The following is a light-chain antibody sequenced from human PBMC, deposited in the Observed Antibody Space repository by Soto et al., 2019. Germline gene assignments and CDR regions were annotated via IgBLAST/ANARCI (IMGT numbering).Light chain of an antibody. Sequence: VVSQSPATLAVSPAXVATRFCRASQGIGVTLAWYQHKAGQAPWLFIYDRSTRASGVPTRLSGSRSGAEFTLTINCLQSEDFAVYYCHPYYTWPLTFGGGTKVDIK. CDR1: QGIGVT. V-gene: IGKV3-15*01. J-gene: IGKJ4*01. CDR3: HPYYTWPLT. CDR2: DRS.